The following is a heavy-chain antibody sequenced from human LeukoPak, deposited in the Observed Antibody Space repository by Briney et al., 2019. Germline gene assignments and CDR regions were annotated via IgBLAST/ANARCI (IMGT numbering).Heavy chain of an antibody. D-gene: IGHD3-3*01. CDR2: ISGYSGNT. Sequence: ASVKVSCKASGYIFKNYDLNWVRQAPGGGLEWMGWISGYSGNTVYAQKFQGRVEMTTDTSASTAYLELKTLTSDDTAVYYCARDPCYYDFWSGYYYYYYYMDVRGKGTTVTVSS. V-gene: IGHV1-18*01. CDR1: GYIFKNYD. CDR3: ARDPCYYDFWSGYYYYYYYMDV. J-gene: IGHJ6*03.